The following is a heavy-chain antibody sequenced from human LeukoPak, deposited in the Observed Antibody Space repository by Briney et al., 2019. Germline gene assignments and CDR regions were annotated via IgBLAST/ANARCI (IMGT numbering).Heavy chain of an antibody. J-gene: IGHJ4*02. Sequence: PSETLSLTCTVSGGSFSTITYYWGWIRQPPGKGLEWIGSIFYSGSTYYNPSLKSRVTISVDTSKNQFSLKVISVTAADTAVYYCARHLRPGFDYWGQGTLVTVSS. CDR2: IFYSGST. D-gene: IGHD3-3*01. V-gene: IGHV4-39*01. CDR1: GGSFSTITYY. CDR3: ARHLRPGFDY.